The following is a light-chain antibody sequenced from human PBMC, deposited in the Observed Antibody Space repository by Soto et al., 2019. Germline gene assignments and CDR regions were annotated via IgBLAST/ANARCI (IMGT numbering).Light chain of an antibody. V-gene: IGLV2-14*01. CDR1: SSDVGGYNH. CDR3: ISYTSSSTPYV. Sequence: QSALTQPASVSGSPGQSITISCTGTSSDVGGYNHVSWYQQHPGKAPKLMIYDVTNRPSGVSNRFSGSKSGNTASLTISGLQAEDGTDYYCISYTSSSTPYVFGTGTKVTVL. J-gene: IGLJ1*01. CDR2: DVT.